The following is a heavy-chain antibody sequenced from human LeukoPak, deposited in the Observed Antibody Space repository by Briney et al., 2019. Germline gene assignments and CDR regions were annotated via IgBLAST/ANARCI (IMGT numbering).Heavy chain of an antibody. D-gene: IGHD1-26*01. V-gene: IGHV3-7*01. CDR3: ARDHRVGATRDYYYYYYMDV. CDR1: GFTFSSYR. CDR2: KKQEGSER. J-gene: IGHJ6*03. Sequence: GGPLRLSCAPSGFTFSSYRMSGARRATGRGGEGVANKKQEGSERYYVDSVKGRFTISRDNTRNSLYLQMNSLRAEDTAVYYCARDHRVGATRDYYYYYYMDVWGKGTTVTVSS.